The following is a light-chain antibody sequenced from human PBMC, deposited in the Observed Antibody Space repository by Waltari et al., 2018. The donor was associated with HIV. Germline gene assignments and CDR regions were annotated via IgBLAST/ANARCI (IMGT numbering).Light chain of an antibody. CDR3: GTWDSSLSDWV. J-gene: IGLJ3*02. Sequence: QSVLTQPPSVSAAPGQKVTISCSGRSSNIGNNYVSWYQQVPGTAPKLLIYKNTERPSGIPDRFSGSKSGTSATLGITGLQTGDEADYYCGTWDSSLSDWVFGGGTKLTVL. CDR1: SSNIGNNY. V-gene: IGLV1-51*01. CDR2: KNT.